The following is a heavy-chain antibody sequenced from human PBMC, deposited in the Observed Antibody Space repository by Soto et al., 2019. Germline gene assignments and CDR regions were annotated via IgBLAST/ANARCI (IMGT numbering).Heavy chain of an antibody. Sequence: EVQLVESGGGLVQTGGSLRLSCAASGFTFNDYWVHWVRQAPGKGLVWVSRINGDGTTTNYADSVKGRFTISRDNAQNTLYLQLNSLRDDDTAVYYCARCLYHKYGQDYWGQGTLVTVSS. CDR2: INGDGTTT. D-gene: IGHD4-17*01. CDR3: ARCLYHKYGQDY. J-gene: IGHJ4*02. V-gene: IGHV3-74*01. CDR1: GFTFNDYW.